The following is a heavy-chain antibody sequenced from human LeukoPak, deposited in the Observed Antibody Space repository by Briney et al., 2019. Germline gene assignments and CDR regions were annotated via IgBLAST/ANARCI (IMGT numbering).Heavy chain of an antibody. Sequence: SETLSLTCTVSGGSISSYYWSWIRQPPGKGLEWIGYIYFSGSTNYNPSLKSRVTISVDTSKNQFSLKLSSVTAADTAVYYCARERVVGGRNWFDPWGQGTLVTVSS. D-gene: IGHD1-26*01. CDR3: ARERVVGGRNWFDP. J-gene: IGHJ5*02. V-gene: IGHV4-59*01. CDR2: IYFSGST. CDR1: GGSISSYY.